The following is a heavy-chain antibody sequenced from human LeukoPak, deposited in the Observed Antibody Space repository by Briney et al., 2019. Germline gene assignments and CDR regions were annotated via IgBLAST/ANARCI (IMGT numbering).Heavy chain of an antibody. J-gene: IGHJ4*02. CDR2: IYPHNSQT. Sequence: GESLKISCQTSGYVFTSVWIGWVRQKPGKGLEWVALIYPHNSQTIYSPSSEGQVTISADKSISTAYLQWNSLKASDTAMYYCARRGVGVFTDHWGPGTLVTVSS. V-gene: IGHV5-51*01. CDR3: ARRGVGVFTDH. CDR1: GYVFTSVW. D-gene: IGHD3-10*01.